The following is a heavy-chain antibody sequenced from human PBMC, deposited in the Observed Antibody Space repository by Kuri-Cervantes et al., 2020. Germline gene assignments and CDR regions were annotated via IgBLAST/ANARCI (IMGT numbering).Heavy chain of an antibody. V-gene: IGHV3-21*01. D-gene: IGHD4-17*01. CDR2: ISGSSGYI. Sequence: GGSLRLSCAASEFTFTTYSMSWVRQAPGKGLEWVSSISGSSGYIYYADSLKGRFTISSDNAKNSLYLQINSLRAEDTAVYYCARDYFGDYYFDYWGQGTLVTVSS. J-gene: IGHJ4*02. CDR1: EFTFTTYS. CDR3: ARDYFGDYYFDY.